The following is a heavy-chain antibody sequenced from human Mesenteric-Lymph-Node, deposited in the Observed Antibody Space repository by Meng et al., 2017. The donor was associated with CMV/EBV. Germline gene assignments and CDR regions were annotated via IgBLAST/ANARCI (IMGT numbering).Heavy chain of an antibody. CDR3: AKNDYGDYDLNWFDP. CDR1: GFLFNTYA. CDR2: ISFDGSST. V-gene: IGHV3-30*04. J-gene: IGHJ5*02. D-gene: IGHD4-17*01. Sequence: GGSLRLSCAGSGFLFNTYALHWVRQAPGKGLEWVAVISFDGSSTNYADSVKGRFTISRDNSKNTLYLQMNSLRAEDTAVYYCAKNDYGDYDLNWFDPWGQGTLVTVSS.